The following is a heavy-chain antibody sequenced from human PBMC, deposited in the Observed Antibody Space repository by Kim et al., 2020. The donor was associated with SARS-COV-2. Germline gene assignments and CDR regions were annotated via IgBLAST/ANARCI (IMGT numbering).Heavy chain of an antibody. CDR2: IYYSGST. Sequence: SETLSLTCTVSGGSISSGDYYWSWIRQPTGQGLEWIGYIYYSGSTYYNPSLKSRVTISVDTSKNQFPLKLSSVTAADTAVYYCASIQTHQITIFGVVTANWFDPWGQGTLVTVSS. D-gene: IGHD3-3*01. CDR3: ASIQTHQITIFGVVTANWFDP. V-gene: IGHV4-30-4*01. J-gene: IGHJ5*02. CDR1: GGSISSGDYY.